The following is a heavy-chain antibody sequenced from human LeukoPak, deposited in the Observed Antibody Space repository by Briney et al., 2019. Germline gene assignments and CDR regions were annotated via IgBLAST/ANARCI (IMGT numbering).Heavy chain of an antibody. J-gene: IGHJ6*02. CDR3: ARFGVSYGVDV. CDR1: GFSFSSFW. D-gene: IGHD3-16*01. V-gene: IGHV3-7*04. Sequence: GGSLRLSCAASGFSFSSFWMGWVRQTPGKGLEWVANIKPDGSEEEYVDSLKGRFTISRDNAQNSLYLQVNSLRAEDTAVYYCARFGVSYGVDVWGQGTTVTVSS. CDR2: IKPDGSEE.